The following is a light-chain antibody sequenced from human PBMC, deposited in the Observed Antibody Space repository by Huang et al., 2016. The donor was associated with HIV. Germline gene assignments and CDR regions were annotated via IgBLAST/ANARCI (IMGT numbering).Light chain of an antibody. J-gene: IGKJ1*01. CDR3: QQYKTYPWT. V-gene: IGKV1-5*03. CDR1: QSISSW. Sequence: DIQLTQSVVTLSASVGDRVTITCRATQSISSWLAWYQQKPGRAPKLLIYEASTLESGVPSRFSGSVSGTEFTLTISSLQPDDFATYYCQQYKTYPWTFGQGTKV. CDR2: EAS.